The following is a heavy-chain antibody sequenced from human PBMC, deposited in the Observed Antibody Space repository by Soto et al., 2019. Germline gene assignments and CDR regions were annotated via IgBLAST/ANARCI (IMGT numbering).Heavy chain of an antibody. D-gene: IGHD6-13*01. V-gene: IGHV1-2*04. CDR1: GYTFTGYY. CDR2: INPNSGGT. Sequence: ASVKVSCKASGYTFTGYYMHWVRQAPGQGLEWMGWINPNSGGTNYAQKFQGWVTMTRDTSISTAYLELSRLRSDDTAVYYCARGKAGIAAAGPYYYYGMDVWGQGTTVTVSS. CDR3: ARGKAGIAAAGPYYYYGMDV. J-gene: IGHJ6*02.